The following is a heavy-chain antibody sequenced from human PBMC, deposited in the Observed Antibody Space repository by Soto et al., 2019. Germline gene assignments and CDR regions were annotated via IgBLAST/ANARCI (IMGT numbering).Heavy chain of an antibody. V-gene: IGHV4-59*08. CDR3: AGGDYYHSSGYYFYYYTMDV. J-gene: IGHJ6*02. CDR1: GVSISSYY. Sequence: SETLSLTCTVSGVSISSYYWSWIRQPPGKGLEWIGYIYYSGSTNYNPSLKSRVTISVDTSKSQFSLKLSSVTAADTAVYYCAGGDYYHSSGYYFYYYTMDVWGQGTTVTVSS. CDR2: IYYSGST. D-gene: IGHD3-22*01.